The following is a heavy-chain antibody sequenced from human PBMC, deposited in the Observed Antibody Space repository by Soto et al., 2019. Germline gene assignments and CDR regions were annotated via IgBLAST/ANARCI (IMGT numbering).Heavy chain of an antibody. J-gene: IGHJ4*02. CDR3: ARRLVRGVNYFDY. V-gene: IGHV4-34*01. D-gene: IGHD3-10*01. CDR2: INNSGST. Sequence: QVQLQQWGAGLLKPSETLSLTCAVYGGSFSGYYWSWIRQPPGKGLEWIGEINNSGSTNYNPSLKSRVTISVDTSKNQFSLKLSSVTAADTAVYYCARRLVRGVNYFDYWGQGTLVTVSS. CDR1: GGSFSGYY.